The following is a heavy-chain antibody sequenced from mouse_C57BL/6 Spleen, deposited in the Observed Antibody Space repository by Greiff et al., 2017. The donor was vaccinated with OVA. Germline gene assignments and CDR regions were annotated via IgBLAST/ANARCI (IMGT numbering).Heavy chain of an antibody. V-gene: IGHV1-50*01. D-gene: IGHD2-2*01. CDR3: AREGTMVTTGYFDV. CDR2: IDPSDSYT. CDR1: GYTFTSYW. J-gene: IGHJ1*03. Sequence: QVQLQQPGAELVKPGASVKLSCKASGYTFTSYWMQWVKQRPGQGLEWIGEIDPSDSYTNYNPKFKGKATLTVDTSSSTAYMQLSSLTSEDSAVYYCAREGTMVTTGYFDVWGTGTTVTVSS.